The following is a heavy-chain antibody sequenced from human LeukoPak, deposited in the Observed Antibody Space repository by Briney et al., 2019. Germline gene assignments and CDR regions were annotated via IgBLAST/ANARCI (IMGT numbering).Heavy chain of an antibody. V-gene: IGHV3-74*01. D-gene: IGHD1-26*01. Sequence: GGSLRLSCAASGFTFSSYWMHWVRQAPGKGLVWVSRINSDGSSTSYADSVKGRFTISRDNAKNTLYLQMNSLRAEDTAVYYCAMHSGSYPFDYWGQGTLVTVSS. CDR3: AMHSGSYPFDY. CDR2: INSDGSST. J-gene: IGHJ4*02. CDR1: GFTFSSYW.